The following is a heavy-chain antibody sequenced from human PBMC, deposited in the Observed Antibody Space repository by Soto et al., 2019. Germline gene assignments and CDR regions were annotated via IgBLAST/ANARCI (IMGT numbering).Heavy chain of an antibody. Sequence: QVQLVQSGAEVKKPGASVKVSCKASGYTFTSYGISWVRQAPGQGLEWMGWISAYNGNTNYAQKLQGRVTITTDTSTSTAFMELRSLRSDDTAVYYCGSDPTRIVVGPGDMRGLCDYWGQGTLVTVSS. CDR3: GSDPTRIVVGPGDMRGLCDY. V-gene: IGHV1-18*01. CDR2: ISAYNGNT. D-gene: IGHD2-2*01. J-gene: IGHJ4*02. CDR1: GYTFTSYG.